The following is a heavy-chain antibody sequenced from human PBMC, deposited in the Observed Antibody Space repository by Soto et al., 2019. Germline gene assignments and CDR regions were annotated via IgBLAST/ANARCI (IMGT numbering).Heavy chain of an antibody. J-gene: IGHJ3*02. CDR1: GGTFSSYT. CDR2: IIPILGIA. CDR3: VRAVCSSTSCYGLSAFDI. D-gene: IGHD2-2*01. Sequence: QVQLVQSGAEVQKPGSSVKVSCKASGGTFSSYTISWVRQAPGQGLEWMGRIIPILGIANYAQKFQGRVTITADKSTSTAYMELSSLRSEDTAVYYCVRAVCSSTSCYGLSAFDIWGQGTMVTVSS. V-gene: IGHV1-69*02.